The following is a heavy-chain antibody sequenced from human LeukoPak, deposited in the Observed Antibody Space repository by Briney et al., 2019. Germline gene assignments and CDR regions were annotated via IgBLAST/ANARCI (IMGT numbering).Heavy chain of an antibody. CDR2: IYYSGYT. CDR1: GGSISSYY. Sequence: SETLSLTCTVSGGSISSYYWSWIRQPPGKGLEWIGCIYYSGYTNYKSSLKSRVTISVDTSENQFSLKLSSVTAADTAVYYCARTTMVRGTYYMDVWGKGTTVTVSS. J-gene: IGHJ6*03. CDR3: ARTTMVRGTYYMDV. D-gene: IGHD3-10*01. V-gene: IGHV4-59*01.